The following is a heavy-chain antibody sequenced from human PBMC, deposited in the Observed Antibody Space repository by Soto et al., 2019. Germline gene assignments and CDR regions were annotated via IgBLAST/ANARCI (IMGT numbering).Heavy chain of an antibody. CDR1: GGSISSSSYY. D-gene: IGHD3-3*01. Sequence: QLQLQESGPGLVKPSETLSLTCTVSGGSISSSSYYWGWIRQPPGKGLEWIGSIYYSGSTYYNPSLKSRVTISVDTSKNQFSLKLSSVTAADTAVYYCARLKVRYYDFWSGNEAYNWFDPWGQGTLVTVSS. V-gene: IGHV4-39*01. CDR3: ARLKVRYYDFWSGNEAYNWFDP. CDR2: IYYSGST. J-gene: IGHJ5*02.